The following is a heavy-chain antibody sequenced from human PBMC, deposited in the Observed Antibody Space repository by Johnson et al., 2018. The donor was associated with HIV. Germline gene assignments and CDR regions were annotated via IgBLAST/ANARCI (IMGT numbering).Heavy chain of an antibody. Sequence: QVQLVESGGGLVKPGGSLRLSCAASGFSFSDYYMSWIRQAPGKGLEWVSYISSSGSTIYYADFVKGRFTISRENAKNSLYLQMNSLRAGDTAVYYCARELEGDYAFDIWGQGTMVTVSS. CDR1: GFSFSDYY. D-gene: IGHD3-10*01. J-gene: IGHJ3*02. CDR3: ARELEGDYAFDI. V-gene: IGHV3-11*04. CDR2: ISSSGSTI.